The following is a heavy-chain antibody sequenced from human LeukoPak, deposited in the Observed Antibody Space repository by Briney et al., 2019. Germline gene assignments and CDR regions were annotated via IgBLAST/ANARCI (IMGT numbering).Heavy chain of an antibody. Sequence: GGSLRLSCAASGFTFSNYGMHWVRQAPGKGLEWVSYISSSGSTIYYADSVKGRFTISRDNAKNSLYLQMNSLRAEDTAVYYCARARAEDVLRFLEWLYWGQGTLVTVSS. CDR1: GFTFSNYG. J-gene: IGHJ4*02. V-gene: IGHV3-48*04. CDR3: ARARAEDVLRFLEWLY. D-gene: IGHD3-3*01. CDR2: ISSSGSTI.